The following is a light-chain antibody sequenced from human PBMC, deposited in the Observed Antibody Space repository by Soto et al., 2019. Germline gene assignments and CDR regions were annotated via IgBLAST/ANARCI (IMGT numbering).Light chain of an antibody. V-gene: IGLV2-14*01. Sequence: QSALTQPASVSGSPGQSITISCTGTSSDVGGHHYVSWYQQHPGKAPKVIIYEVSDRPAGVSDRFSGSKSDNTASLTISGLQADDEAEYYCSSFSSSSTLYVFGTGTKLTVL. CDR3: SSFSSSSTLYV. CDR1: SSDVGGHHY. CDR2: EVS. J-gene: IGLJ1*01.